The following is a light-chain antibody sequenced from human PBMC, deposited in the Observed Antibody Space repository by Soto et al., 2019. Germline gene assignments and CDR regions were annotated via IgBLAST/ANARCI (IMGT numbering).Light chain of an antibody. CDR3: FSYTSSGTFF. CDR1: SSDVGGYNY. Sequence: QSALTQPASVSGSPGQSITISCTGTSSDVGGYNYVSWYQQHPGKAPKLIIFDVNNRPSGISNRFSGSKSGNTASLTISGLQAEDEADYYCFSYTSSGTFFFGGGTKVTVL. CDR2: DVN. J-gene: IGLJ2*01. V-gene: IGLV2-14*03.